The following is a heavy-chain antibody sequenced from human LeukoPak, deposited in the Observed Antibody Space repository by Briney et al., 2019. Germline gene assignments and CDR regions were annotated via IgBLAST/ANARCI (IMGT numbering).Heavy chain of an antibody. Sequence: PWASVKVSCKASGYTFTGYYMHWVRQAPGQGLEWMGWINPNSGGTNYAQKFQGRVTMTRDTSISTAYMELSRLRSDDTAVYYCARGLRYCSSTSCYGIDYWGQGTLVTVSS. CDR2: INPNSGGT. V-gene: IGHV1-2*02. J-gene: IGHJ4*02. D-gene: IGHD2-2*01. CDR1: GYTFTGYY. CDR3: ARGLRYCSSTSCYGIDY.